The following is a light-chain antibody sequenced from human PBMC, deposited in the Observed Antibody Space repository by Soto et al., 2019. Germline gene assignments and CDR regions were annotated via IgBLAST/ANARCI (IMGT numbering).Light chain of an antibody. Sequence: QSVLTQPPSVSGAPGQRVTISCTGSSSNIGAGYDVHWYQQLPGTAPKLLIYGNSNRPSGVPXRFSGSKSGTSASLSITGXXXEDEAXXXXQSYDSSLSGYVFGNGTKVTVL. J-gene: IGLJ1*01. CDR3: QSYDSSLSGYV. V-gene: IGLV1-40*01. CDR2: GNS. CDR1: SSNIGAGYD.